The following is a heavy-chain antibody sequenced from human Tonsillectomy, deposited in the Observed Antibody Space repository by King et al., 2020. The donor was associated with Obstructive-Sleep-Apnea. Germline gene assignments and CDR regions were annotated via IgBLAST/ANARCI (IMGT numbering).Heavy chain of an antibody. V-gene: IGHV1-2*02. J-gene: IGHJ4*02. D-gene: IGHD5-24*01. Sequence: VQLVESGAEVKKPGASVKFSCKASGYTFTGYSMHRVRQAPGQGLEWMGWINPKSGGTNYAQNFLGRVTMTRDTSVSTAYMELGRLRSDDTAVYYCVRDGYNYFDYWGQGALVTVSS. CDR2: INPKSGGT. CDR1: GYTFTGYS. CDR3: VRDGYNYFDY.